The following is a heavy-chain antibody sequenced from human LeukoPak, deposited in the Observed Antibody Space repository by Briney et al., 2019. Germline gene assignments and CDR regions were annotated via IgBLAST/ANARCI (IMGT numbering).Heavy chain of an antibody. V-gene: IGHV3-7*01. CDR3: ARVVVSSSSDYFDY. CDR2: INPDGNKK. D-gene: IGHD6-6*01. Sequence: GGSLRLSCAVSGLTFSSSWMDWVRQAPGKGLEWVASINPDGNKKYSADSVKGRFTISRDNAENSLYLQMNSPRAEDTAVYYCARVVVSSSSDYFDYWGQGTLVTVSS. J-gene: IGHJ4*02. CDR1: GLTFSSSW.